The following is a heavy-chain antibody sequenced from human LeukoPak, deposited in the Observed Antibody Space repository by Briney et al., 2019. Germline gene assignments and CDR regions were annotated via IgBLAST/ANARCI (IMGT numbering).Heavy chain of an antibody. CDR1: GYTFTSYD. V-gene: IGHV1-8*01. J-gene: IGHJ6*02. CDR3: ARDGSSWYYYYYGMDV. D-gene: IGHD6-13*01. Sequence: ASVKVSCTASGYTFTSYDINWVRQATGQGLEWMGWMNPNSGNTGYAQKFQGRVTMTRNTSISTAYMELSSLRSEDTAVYYCARDGSSWYYYYYGMDVWGQGTTVTVSS. CDR2: MNPNSGNT.